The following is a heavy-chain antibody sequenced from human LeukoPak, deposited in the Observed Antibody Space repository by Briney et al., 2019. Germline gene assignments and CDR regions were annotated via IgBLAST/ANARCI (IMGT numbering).Heavy chain of an antibody. CDR1: AYTFTGYY. CDR2: IYPNSGGT. Sequence: GASVKVSCKASAYTFTGYYMHWVRLAPGQGLEWMGWIYPNSGGTNYAQKFQGRVTMTRDTSISTAYMELSRLRSDDTAVYYCARSEQFPYYMDVWGKGTTVTVSS. V-gene: IGHV1-2*02. J-gene: IGHJ6*03. D-gene: IGHD6-19*01. CDR3: ARSEQFPYYMDV.